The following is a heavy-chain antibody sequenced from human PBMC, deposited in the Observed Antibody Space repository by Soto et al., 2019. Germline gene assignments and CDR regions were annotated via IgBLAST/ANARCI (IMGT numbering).Heavy chain of an antibody. CDR2: IIPIFGTA. V-gene: IGHV1-69*13. CDR1: GGTFSSYA. CDR3: ARDPPGGTMVRGKYYFGMDV. J-gene: IGHJ6*02. Sequence: ASVKVSCKASGGTFSSYAISWVRQAPGQGLEWMGGIIPIFGTANYAQKFQGRVTITADESTSTAYMELSSLRSEDTAVYYCARDPPGGTMVRGKYYFGMDVWGQGTTVTVSS. D-gene: IGHD3-10*01.